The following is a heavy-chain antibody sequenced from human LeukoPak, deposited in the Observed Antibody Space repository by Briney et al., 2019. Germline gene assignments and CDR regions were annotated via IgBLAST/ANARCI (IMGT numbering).Heavy chain of an antibody. CDR3: ARDIYCSSTSCADY. D-gene: IGHD2-2*01. CDR1: GGSISSYY. CDR2: IYTNGST. J-gene: IGHJ4*02. Sequence: SETLSLTCTVSGGSISSYYWSWIRQPAGKGLEWIGRIYTNGSTNYNPSLKSRVTMSVDTSKNQFSLKLSSVTAADTAVYYCARDIYCSSTSCADYWGQGTLVTVSS. V-gene: IGHV4-4*07.